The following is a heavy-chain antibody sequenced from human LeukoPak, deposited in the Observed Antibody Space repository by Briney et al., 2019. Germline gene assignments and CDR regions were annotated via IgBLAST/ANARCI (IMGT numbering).Heavy chain of an antibody. CDR1: GFTFSSYA. Sequence: RGSPRLSCAASGFTFSSYAMHWVRQAPGKGLEWVAVISYDGSNKYYADTVKGRFTISRDNSKNTLYLQMNSLRGEDTAVYYCARGSIAAAGTDYWGQGTLVSVSS. V-gene: IGHV3-30-3*01. J-gene: IGHJ4*02. CDR3: ARGSIAAAGTDY. CDR2: ISYDGSNK. D-gene: IGHD6-13*01.